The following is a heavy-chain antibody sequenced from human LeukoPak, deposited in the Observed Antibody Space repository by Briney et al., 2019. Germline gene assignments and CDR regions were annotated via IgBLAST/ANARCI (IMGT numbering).Heavy chain of an antibody. Sequence: GASVKVSCKASGYTFTGYYMHWVRQAPGQGLEWMGWINPNSGGTNYAQKFQGRVTMTRDTSISTAYMELSRLRSDGTAVYYCAGGFWSGLYYYMDVWGKGTTVTVSS. J-gene: IGHJ6*03. CDR1: GYTFTGYY. CDR2: INPNSGGT. V-gene: IGHV1-2*02. CDR3: AGGFWSGLYYYMDV. D-gene: IGHD3-3*01.